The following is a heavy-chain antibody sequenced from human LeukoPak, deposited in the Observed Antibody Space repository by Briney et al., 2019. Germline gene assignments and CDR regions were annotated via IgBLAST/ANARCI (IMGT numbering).Heavy chain of an antibody. Sequence: ASVKVPCKASGYTFTSYGISWVRQAPGQGLEWMGWISAYNGNTNYAQKPQGRVTMTTDTSTSTAYMELRSLRSDDTAVYYCVTYYYDSSGYPLLGNYWGQGTLVTVSS. CDR1: GYTFTSYG. J-gene: IGHJ4*02. CDR3: VTYYYDSSGYPLLGNY. D-gene: IGHD3-22*01. V-gene: IGHV1-18*01. CDR2: ISAYNGNT.